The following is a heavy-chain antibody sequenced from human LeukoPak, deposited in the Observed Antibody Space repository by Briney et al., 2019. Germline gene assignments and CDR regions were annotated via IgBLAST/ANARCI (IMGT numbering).Heavy chain of an antibody. CDR2: ISYDGSNK. CDR1: GFTFSSYA. V-gene: IGHV3-30*04. CDR3: ARDHAYYDTSGYYDY. J-gene: IGHJ4*02. Sequence: GGSLRLSCAASGFTFSSYAMHWVRQAPGKGLEWVAFISYDGSNKYYADSVKGRFTISRDNSKNTLYLQMNSLRAEDTAVYYCARDHAYYDTSGYYDYWGQGTLVTVSS. D-gene: IGHD3-22*01.